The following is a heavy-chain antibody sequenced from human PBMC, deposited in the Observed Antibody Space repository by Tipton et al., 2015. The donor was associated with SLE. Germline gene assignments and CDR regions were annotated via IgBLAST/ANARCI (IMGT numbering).Heavy chain of an antibody. CDR2: ISGNGVNT. J-gene: IGHJ4*02. V-gene: IGHV3-23*01. Sequence: GSLRLSCAASGFTFSSYAMSWVRQAPGKGLEWASTISGNGVNTYYADSVKGRFTISRDNSKNTLYLQMNSLRAEDTAVYYCAKGEFGSGWYMEFDCWGQGTLVTVSS. CDR1: GFTFSSYA. D-gene: IGHD6-19*01. CDR3: AKGEFGSGWYMEFDC.